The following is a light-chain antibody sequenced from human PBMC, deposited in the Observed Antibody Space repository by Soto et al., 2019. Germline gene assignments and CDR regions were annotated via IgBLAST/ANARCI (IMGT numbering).Light chain of an antibody. CDR2: DAS. CDR3: QQYNSYSMYT. CDR1: QSISGW. Sequence: DIQMTQSPSTLSASVGDRVTITCRASQSISGWLAWYQQKPGKAPKLLIYDASTLPSGVPARFIGSGSGTEFTLTISGLQTDDFATYYCQQYNSYSMYTFGQGTKLEMK. V-gene: IGKV1-5*01. J-gene: IGKJ2*01.